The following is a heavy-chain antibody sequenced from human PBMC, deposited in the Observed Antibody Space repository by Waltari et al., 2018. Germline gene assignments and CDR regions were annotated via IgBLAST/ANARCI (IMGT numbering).Heavy chain of an antibody. CDR2: VDYNGDT. CDR3: AKHGITTTNWSKTSHSWFGP. V-gene: IGHV4-39*02. CDR1: GDSINSDIYY. J-gene: IGHJ5*02. Sequence: QLQLLESGTGLVKPSETLSLTCAVSGDSINSDIYYWAWIRQPPGKGLEWIGSVDYNGDTYYNPSLKSRVTISADASRNRFSLGLSSVTAADTGFYYCAKHGITTTNWSKTSHSWFGPWGQGILVTVSS. D-gene: IGHD1-1*01.